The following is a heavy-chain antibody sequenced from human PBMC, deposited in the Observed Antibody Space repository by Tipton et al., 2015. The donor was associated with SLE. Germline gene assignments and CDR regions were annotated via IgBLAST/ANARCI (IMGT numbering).Heavy chain of an antibody. Sequence: TLSLTCTVSGGSISSGGYYWSWVRQRPGTGLEWIGYIHYSGSTYYYPSLKSRITISVDTSKNQFSLEVRSVTAADTAVYYCASQGSRITILDYYYGMDVWGQGTTVTVSS. D-gene: IGHD3-9*01. CDR1: GGSISSGGYY. V-gene: IGHV4-31*03. CDR2: IHYSGST. CDR3: ASQGSRITILDYYYGMDV. J-gene: IGHJ6*02.